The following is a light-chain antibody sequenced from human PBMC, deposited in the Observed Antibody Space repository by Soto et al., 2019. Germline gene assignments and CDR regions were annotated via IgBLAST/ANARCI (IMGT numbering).Light chain of an antibody. V-gene: IGKV3-20*01. CDR2: GAS. Sequence: DIVLTQSPGTLSLSPGERATLSCMASPSVISSYLAWYQQKRGLAPRLRIYGASSRATGIRDRFSGSGSGTDFPVTISRLEPEDFAVYYCQQYGSSPPITVGQGTRLEI. CDR3: QQYGSSPPIT. CDR1: PSVISSY. J-gene: IGKJ5*01.